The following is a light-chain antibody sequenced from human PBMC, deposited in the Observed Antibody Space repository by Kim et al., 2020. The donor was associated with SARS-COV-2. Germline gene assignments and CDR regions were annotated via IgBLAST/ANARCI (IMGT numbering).Light chain of an antibody. J-gene: IGKJ4*01. CDR3: QQYGSSPLT. Sequence: LSPGERGTLSCRASQSVSSGSLAWYQQKPGQTPRLLIYAASTRASGVLDRFSGSGSGTDFTLTISRLEPEDCAVYYCQQYGSSPLTFGGGTKLEI. CDR2: AAS. V-gene: IGKV3-20*01. CDR1: QSVSSGS.